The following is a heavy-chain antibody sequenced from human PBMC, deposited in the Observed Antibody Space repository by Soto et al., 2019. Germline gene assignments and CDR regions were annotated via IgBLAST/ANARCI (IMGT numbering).Heavy chain of an antibody. D-gene: IGHD1-20*01. CDR1: GGSISSYY. CDR2: IYYSGST. J-gene: IGHJ4*02. V-gene: IGHV4-59*01. CDR3: ARGYYYDN. Sequence: KPSETLSLTCTVSGGSISSYYWSWIRQPPGKGLEWIGYIYYSGSTNYNPSLKSRVTISVDTSKNQFSLKLSSVTAADTAVYYCARGYYYDNWGQGTLVTVSS.